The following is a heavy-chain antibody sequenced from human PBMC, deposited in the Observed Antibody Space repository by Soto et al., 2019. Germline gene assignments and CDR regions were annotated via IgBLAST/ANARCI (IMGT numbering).Heavy chain of an antibody. CDR1: GFTVSTHY. CDR2: LVSGGTT. V-gene: IGHV3-53*01. Sequence: GGSRRLSCAASGFTVSTHYMSWVRQAPGKGLEWVSLLVSGGTTYYIDSVKGRFTVSRDNSRNTLFLQMNSLRGEDTAVYYCVRKVKHPIAGIDVWGQGTTLTVCS. CDR3: VRKVKHPIAGIDV. J-gene: IGHJ6*02.